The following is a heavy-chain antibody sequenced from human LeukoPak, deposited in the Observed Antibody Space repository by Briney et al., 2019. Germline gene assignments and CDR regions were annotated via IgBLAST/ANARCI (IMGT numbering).Heavy chain of an antibody. Sequence: VSVKVSCKASGYTFTGYYMHWVRQAPGQGLEWMGWINPNSGGTNYAQKFQGRVTMTRDTSISTAYMELSRLRYDDTAVYYCARDLQYYDFWSGSTNPYNWFDPWGQGTLVTVSS. CDR3: ARDLQYYDFWSGSTNPYNWFDP. D-gene: IGHD3-3*01. J-gene: IGHJ5*02. V-gene: IGHV1-2*02. CDR2: INPNSGGT. CDR1: GYTFTGYY.